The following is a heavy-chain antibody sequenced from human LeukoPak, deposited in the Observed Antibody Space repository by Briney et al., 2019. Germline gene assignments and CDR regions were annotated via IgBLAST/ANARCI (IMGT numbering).Heavy chain of an antibody. CDR2: ISNSGGRT. V-gene: IGHV3-23*01. J-gene: IGHJ6*02. CDR1: GFTFSSYA. D-gene: IGHD2-2*01. Sequence: GGSLRLSCAASGFTFSSYAMSWVRQAPGKGLEWVSSISNSGGRTFYTDSVKGRFTISRDNSKNTLYLQMYSLRAEDTAVYYCAKDHTSSSHYYGMDVWGQGTTVSVSS. CDR3: AKDHTSSSHYYGMDV.